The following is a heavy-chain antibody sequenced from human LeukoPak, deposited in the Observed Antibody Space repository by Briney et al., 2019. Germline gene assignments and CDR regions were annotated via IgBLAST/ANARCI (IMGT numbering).Heavy chain of an antibody. Sequence: GGSLRLSCTASGFTFGDYAMSWVRQAPGKGLEWVGFIRSKAYGGTTEYAASVKGRFTISRDDSKSIAYLQMNSLKTEDTAVYYCTRASYGDYGRGNYWGQGTLVTVSS. CDR1: GFTFGDYA. CDR3: TRASYGDYGRGNY. V-gene: IGHV3-49*04. CDR2: IRSKAYGGTT. D-gene: IGHD4-17*01. J-gene: IGHJ4*02.